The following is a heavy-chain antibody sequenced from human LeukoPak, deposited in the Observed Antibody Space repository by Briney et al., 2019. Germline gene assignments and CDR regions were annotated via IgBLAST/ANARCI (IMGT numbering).Heavy chain of an antibody. CDR3: AKQGYDYGDSLRYFDL. V-gene: IGHV3-30*18. J-gene: IGHJ2*01. CDR1: GFTFSSYG. D-gene: IGHD4-17*01. CDR2: ISYDGSNK. Sequence: PGGSLRLSCAASGFTFSSYGMHWVRQAPGKGPEWVAVISYDGSNKYYADSVKGRFTISRDNSKNTLYLQMNSLRAEDTAVYYCAKQGYDYGDSLRYFDLWGRGTLVTVSS.